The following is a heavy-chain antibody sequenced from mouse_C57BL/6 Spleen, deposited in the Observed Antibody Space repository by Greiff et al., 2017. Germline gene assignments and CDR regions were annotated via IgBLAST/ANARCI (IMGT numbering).Heavy chain of an antibody. Sequence: EVKLVESEGGLVQPGSSMKLSCTASGFTFSDYYMAWVRQVPEKGLEWVANINYDGSSTYYLDSLKSRFIISRDNAKNILYLQMSSLKSEDTATYYCAREDWSYAMDYWGQGTSVTVSS. V-gene: IGHV5-16*01. CDR2: INYDGSST. CDR1: GFTFSDYY. CDR3: AREDWSYAMDY. D-gene: IGHD4-1*01. J-gene: IGHJ4*01.